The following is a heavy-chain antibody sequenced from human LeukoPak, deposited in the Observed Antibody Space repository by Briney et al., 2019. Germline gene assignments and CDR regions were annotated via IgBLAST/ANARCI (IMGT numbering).Heavy chain of an antibody. CDR3: ARGGLGYYYGMDV. J-gene: IGHJ6*02. V-gene: IGHV1-46*01. Sequence: ASVKASCKASGYTFTSYFLHWVRQAPGQGPEWMGIINPSGGSTRDAQKFQGRVTMTRDTSTSTVYMELSSLRSEDTAVYYCARGGLGYYYGMDVWGQGTTVTVSS. D-gene: IGHD3-10*01. CDR2: INPSGGST. CDR1: GYTFTSYF.